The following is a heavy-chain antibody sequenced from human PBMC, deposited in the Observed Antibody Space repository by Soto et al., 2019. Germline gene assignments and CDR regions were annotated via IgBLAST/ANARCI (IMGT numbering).Heavy chain of an antibody. D-gene: IGHD3-3*01. Sequence: GGSLRLSCAASGFTFDDYAMHWVRQAPGKGLEWVSLISWDGGSTYYADSVKGRFTISRDNSKNSLYLQMNSLRAEDTALYSCAKGDHPKNDFWSGYYYYYGMDVWGQGTTVTVSS. CDR1: GFTFDDYA. CDR2: ISWDGGST. V-gene: IGHV3-43D*03. J-gene: IGHJ6*02. CDR3: AKGDHPKNDFWSGYYYYYGMDV.